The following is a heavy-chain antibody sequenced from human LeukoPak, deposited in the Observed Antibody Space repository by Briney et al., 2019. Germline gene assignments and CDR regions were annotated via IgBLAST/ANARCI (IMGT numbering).Heavy chain of an antibody. CDR3: ATSNWGSNY. J-gene: IGHJ4*02. D-gene: IGHD7-27*01. CDR1: GFTFTNYW. CDR2: IKQDGSAK. Sequence: GGSLRLSCVASGFTFTNYWMSWVRQAPGKGLEWVANIKQDGSAKYYVDSVKGRFTISRDNAKNSLYLQMYSLRAEDTAVYYCATSNWGSNYWGQGTLVTVSS. V-gene: IGHV3-7*01.